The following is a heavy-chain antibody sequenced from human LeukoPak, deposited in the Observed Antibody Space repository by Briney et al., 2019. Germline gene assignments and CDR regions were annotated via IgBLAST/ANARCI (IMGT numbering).Heavy chain of an antibody. V-gene: IGHV3-9*01. Sequence: GGSLRLSCAASGFTFSSYGMHWVRQAPGKGLEWVSGIDWNSGGIAYADSVKGRFTISRDNAKNSLYLQMNSLRAEDTALYYCAKSPVGYCSGGSCYFDYWGQGTLVTVSS. CDR1: GFTFSSYG. CDR3: AKSPVGYCSGGSCYFDY. J-gene: IGHJ4*02. D-gene: IGHD2-15*01. CDR2: IDWNSGGI.